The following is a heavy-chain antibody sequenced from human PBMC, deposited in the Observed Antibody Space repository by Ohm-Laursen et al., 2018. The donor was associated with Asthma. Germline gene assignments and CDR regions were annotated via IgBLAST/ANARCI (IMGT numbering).Heavy chain of an antibody. V-gene: IGHV3-7*01. J-gene: IGHJ4*02. CDR1: GFTFSSYW. CDR2: IKQDGSEK. CDR3: ARAGLWFRELLWPWFDY. D-gene: IGHD3-10*01. Sequence: SLRLSCAASGFTFSSYWMSWVRQAPGKGLERVANIKQDGSEKYYVDSVKGRFTISRDNAKNSLYLQMNSLRAEDTAVYYCARAGLWFRELLWPWFDYWGQGTLVTVSS.